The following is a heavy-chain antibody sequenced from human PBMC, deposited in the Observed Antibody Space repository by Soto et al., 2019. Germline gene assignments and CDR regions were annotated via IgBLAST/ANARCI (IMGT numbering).Heavy chain of an antibody. D-gene: IGHD3-10*01. J-gene: IGHJ5*02. Sequence: QLQLQESGSGLVKPSQTLSLTCAVSGGSISSGGYSWRWIRQPPGKGLEWIGYIYHSGSTYYNPSLKSRVTTSVDRSKNQFSLKLSSVAAADTAVYYCARAHYYGSGSLNWFDPWGQGTLVTVSS. CDR2: IYHSGST. V-gene: IGHV4-30-2*01. CDR1: GGSISSGGYS. CDR3: ARAHYYGSGSLNWFDP.